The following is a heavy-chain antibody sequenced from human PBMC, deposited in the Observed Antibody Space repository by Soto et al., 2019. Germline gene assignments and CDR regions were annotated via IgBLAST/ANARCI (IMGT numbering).Heavy chain of an antibody. CDR3: ARVYCGGDCLTPSDAFDI. CDR2: ISAYNGNT. V-gene: IGHV1-18*01. CDR1: GYTFTSYG. Sequence: QVQLVQSGAEVKKPGASVKVSCKDSGYTFTSYGISWVRQAPGQGLEWMGWISAYNGNTNYAQKVQGRVTMTTDTYTSTAYMELRCLRSDDTTVYYCARVYCGGDCLTPSDAFDIWGQGTMVTVSA. J-gene: IGHJ3*02. D-gene: IGHD2-21*02.